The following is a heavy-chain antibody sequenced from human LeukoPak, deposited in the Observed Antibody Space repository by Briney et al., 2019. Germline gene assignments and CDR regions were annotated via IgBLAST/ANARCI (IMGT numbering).Heavy chain of an antibody. CDR3: ARVVVVPAAILRAFDI. Sequence: SQTLSLTCTVSGGSISSDGYYWSWIRQHPGKGLEWIGYIYYSGSTYYNPSLKSRVTISVDTSKNQFSLKLSSVTAADTAVYYCARVVVVPAAILRAFDIWGQGTMVTVSS. CDR2: IYYSGST. V-gene: IGHV4-31*03. D-gene: IGHD2-2*02. J-gene: IGHJ3*02. CDR1: GGSISSDGYY.